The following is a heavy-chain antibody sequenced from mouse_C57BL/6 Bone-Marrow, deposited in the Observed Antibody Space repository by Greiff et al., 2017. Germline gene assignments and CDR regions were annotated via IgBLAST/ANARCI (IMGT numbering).Heavy chain of an antibody. J-gene: IGHJ2*01. D-gene: IGHD3-2*02. CDR3: ARVWGAAQARDYFDY. CDR1: GFTFSSYA. Sequence: EVKLMESGGGLVKPGGSLKLSCAASGFTFSSYAMSWVRQTPEKRLEWVATISDGGSYTYYPDNVKGRFTISRDHAKNNQYLQMSHLKSEDTAMYYCARVWGAAQARDYFDYWGQGTTLTVSS. V-gene: IGHV5-4*03. CDR2: ISDGGSYT.